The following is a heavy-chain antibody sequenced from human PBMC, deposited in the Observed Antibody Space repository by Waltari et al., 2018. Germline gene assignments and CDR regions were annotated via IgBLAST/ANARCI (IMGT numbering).Heavy chain of an antibody. CDR3: ASLNWYFDL. Sequence: EVQLVESGGGLVQPGGSLRLSCAASGLPFTTSNMNWVRQAPGKGLEWVSHISTSSSTIYYADSVKGRFTISRDNAKNSLYMQMNSLRAEDTAVYYCASLNWYFDLWGRGTLVTVSS. V-gene: IGHV3-48*01. J-gene: IGHJ2*01. CDR2: ISTSSSTI. CDR1: GLPFTTSN.